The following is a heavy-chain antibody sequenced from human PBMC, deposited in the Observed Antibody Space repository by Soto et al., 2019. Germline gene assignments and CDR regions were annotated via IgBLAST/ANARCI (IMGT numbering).Heavy chain of an antibody. CDR1: AGSITSSSYY. J-gene: IGHJ6*02. D-gene: IGHD4-17*01. V-gene: IGHV4-39*01. CDR3: ARHVTSATTVTTSGMDV. Sequence: SETLSLTCTVSAGSITSSSYYWGWIRQPPGKGLEWIGSVYYSGSTYYNPSLKSRVTISVDTSKNQFSLRLSSVTAADTAAYYCARHVTSATTVTTSGMDVWGQGTTVTVSS. CDR2: VYYSGST.